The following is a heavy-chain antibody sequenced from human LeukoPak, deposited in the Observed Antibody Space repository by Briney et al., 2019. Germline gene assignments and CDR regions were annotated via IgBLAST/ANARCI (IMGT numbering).Heavy chain of an antibody. CDR2: INWNGGST. V-gene: IGHV3-20*04. J-gene: IGHJ4*02. D-gene: IGHD4-17*01. Sequence: GGSLRLSCAASGFTFDDYGMSWVRHAPGKGLEWVSGINWNGGSTVYADSVKGRFTISRDNAKNSLYLQMNSLRAEDTALYYCARDAANYGDYVYFDYWGQGTLVTVSS. CDR1: GFTFDDYG. CDR3: ARDAANYGDYVYFDY.